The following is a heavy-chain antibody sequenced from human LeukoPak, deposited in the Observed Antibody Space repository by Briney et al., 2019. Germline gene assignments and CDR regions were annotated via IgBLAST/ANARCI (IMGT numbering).Heavy chain of an antibody. V-gene: IGHV4-30-4*08. CDR1: GGSISSGDYY. CDR2: IYYSGST. CDR3: ARDSGYDFGDAFDI. Sequence: PSETLSLTCTVSGGSISSGDYYWSWIRQPPGKGLEWIGYIYYSGSTYYNPSLKSRVTISVDTSKNQFSLKLSSVTAAETAVYYCARDSGYDFGDAFDIWGQGTMVTVSS. J-gene: IGHJ3*02. D-gene: IGHD5-12*01.